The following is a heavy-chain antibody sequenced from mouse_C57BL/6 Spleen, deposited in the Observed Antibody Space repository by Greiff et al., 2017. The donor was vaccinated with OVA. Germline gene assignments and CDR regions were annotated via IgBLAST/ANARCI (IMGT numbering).Heavy chain of an antibody. CDR2: ISDGGSYT. V-gene: IGHV5-4*01. CDR3: ARGGNRRYFDV. Sequence: EVQLQESGGGLVKPGGSLKLSCAASGFTFSSYAMSWVRQTPEKRLEWVATISDGGSYTYYPDNVKGRFTISRDNAKNNLYLQMSHLKSEDTAMYYCARGGNRRYFDVWGTGTTVTVSS. CDR1: GFTFSSYA. J-gene: IGHJ1*03.